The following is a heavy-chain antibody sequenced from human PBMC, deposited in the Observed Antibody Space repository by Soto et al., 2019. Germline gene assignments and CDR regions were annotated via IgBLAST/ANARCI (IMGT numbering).Heavy chain of an antibody. J-gene: IGHJ3*01. D-gene: IGHD3-3*02. CDR1: GFTFNDYV. Sequence: QVHLVESGGGVVQPGRSLRLSCAASGFTFNDYVIHWVRQAAGKGLEWVASMTYDGATEYYADSVKGRFTVSRVNSKRTLSLQMNSLRPEDTAVYYCARVRLSIAVNDALDVWGQGTTVTVSS. CDR2: MTYDGATE. V-gene: IGHV3-30*14. CDR3: ARVRLSIAVNDALDV.